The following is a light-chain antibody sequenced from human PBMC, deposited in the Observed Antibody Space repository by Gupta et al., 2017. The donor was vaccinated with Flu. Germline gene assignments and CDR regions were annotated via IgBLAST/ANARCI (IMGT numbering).Light chain of an antibody. Sequence: QTVVTHDPSLSVSPGGTVTLTCGLTSGSVSTSRYASWYKQTPGQPPRMLSYNTATRSSGVPDRFSGSILGTKDAITITGAQADDESDYDCVLCMGSEMWVFGGGTKLTVL. V-gene: IGLV8-61*01. CDR2: NTA. CDR1: SGSVSTSRY. J-gene: IGLJ3*02. CDR3: VLCMGSEMWV.